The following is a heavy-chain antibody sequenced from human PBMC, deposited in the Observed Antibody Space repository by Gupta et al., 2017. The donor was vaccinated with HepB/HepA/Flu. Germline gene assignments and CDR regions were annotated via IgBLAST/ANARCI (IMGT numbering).Heavy chain of an antibody. D-gene: IGHD1-26*01. V-gene: IGHV3-48*02. CDR3: ARDQGSGSYLGARWFDP. Sequence: EVQLVESGGGLVQPGGSLRLSCAASGFTFSSYSMNWVRQAPGKGLEWVSYISSSSSTIYYADSVKGRFTISRDNAKSSLYLQMNSLRDEDTAVYYCARDQGSGSYLGARWFDPWGQGTLVTVSS. J-gene: IGHJ5*02. CDR1: GFTFSSYS. CDR2: ISSSSSTI.